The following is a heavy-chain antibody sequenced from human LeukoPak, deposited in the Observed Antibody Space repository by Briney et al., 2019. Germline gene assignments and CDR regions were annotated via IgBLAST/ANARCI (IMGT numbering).Heavy chain of an antibody. J-gene: IGHJ4*02. V-gene: IGHV4-4*07. CDR3: AGHHPRNTVDF. CDR1: GGSISSYY. Sequence: SETLSLTCTVSGGSISSYYWSWIRQPAGKGLEWIGRIYTSGSTNYNPTLKSRVTISLDTSKNQFSLKLSSVTAADTAVYYCAGHHPRNTVDFWGQGTLVTVSS. D-gene: IGHD2/OR15-2a*01. CDR2: IYTSGST.